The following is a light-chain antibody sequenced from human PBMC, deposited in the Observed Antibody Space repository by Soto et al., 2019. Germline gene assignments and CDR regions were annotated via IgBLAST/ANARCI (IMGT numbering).Light chain of an antibody. J-gene: IGKJ2*01. V-gene: IGKV3-20*01. CDR1: QSLDSTS. CDR3: QRSGTSPPYI. CDR2: AAS. Sequence: EVVLTQSPGTLSLSPGERATLSCRASQSLDSTSLAWYQQKPGQSPRLVIYAASRRATGIPDRFSGSGSGTDFILTIDRLEPEDFAVYYCQRSGTSPPYIFGAGTRLDIK.